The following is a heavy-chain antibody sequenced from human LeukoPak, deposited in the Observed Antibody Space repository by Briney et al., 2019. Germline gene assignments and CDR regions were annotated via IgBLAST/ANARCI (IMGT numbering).Heavy chain of an antibody. CDR2: IFHSGKT. CDR1: GGSISGSSHY. V-gene: IGHV4-39*01. CDR3: ARFVGDTDKNGYYSEYFHY. Sequence: SETLSLTCTVSGGSISGSSHYWGWIRQPPGKGLEWIGSIFHSGKTYYDPSLKSRVTISVDTSKNQFSLKLTSVTATDTAAYFWARFVGDTDKNGYYSEYFHYWGQGPLVTVYS. D-gene: IGHD3-3*01. J-gene: IGHJ1*01.